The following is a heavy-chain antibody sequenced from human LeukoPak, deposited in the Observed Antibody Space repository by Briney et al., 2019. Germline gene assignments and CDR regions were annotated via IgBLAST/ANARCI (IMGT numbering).Heavy chain of an antibody. J-gene: IGHJ4*02. CDR3: ARDRDWGSVNNFDY. V-gene: IGHV3-11*01. Sequence: GGSLRLSCAASGFTFSDYYMSWIRQAPGKGLEWVSYISSSGSTIYYADSVKGRFTNSRDNAKNSLYLQMNSLRAEDTAVYYCARDRDWGSVNNFDYWGQGTLVTVSS. D-gene: IGHD7-27*01. CDR2: ISSSGSTI. CDR1: GFTFSDYY.